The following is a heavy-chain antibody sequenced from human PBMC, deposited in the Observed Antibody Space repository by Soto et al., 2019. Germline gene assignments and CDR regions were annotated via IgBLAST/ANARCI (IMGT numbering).Heavy chain of an antibody. V-gene: IGHV1-58*01. J-gene: IGHJ6*02. Sequence: GASVKLSCKASGFTFTSSSLQWVRQARGQRVGWIGWIVGGSGKRNYAQKLQERVTITRDMSTSTAYMELSSMRSEDTAVYYCAAGGKQWLSTPSKNYYYYYGMDVWGQGTTVTVSS. CDR2: IVGGSGKR. D-gene: IGHD6-19*01. CDR1: GFTFTSSS. CDR3: AAGGKQWLSTPSKNYYYYYGMDV.